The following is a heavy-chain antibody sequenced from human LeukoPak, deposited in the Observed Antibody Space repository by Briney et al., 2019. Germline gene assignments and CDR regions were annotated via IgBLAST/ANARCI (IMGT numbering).Heavy chain of an antibody. J-gene: IGHJ5*02. V-gene: IGHV4-39*01. CDR1: GVSMSSSPYY. D-gene: IGHD2/OR15-2a*01. CDR2: RCDSGNT. CDR3: ARHDCDSSRCSVNWFDP. Sequence: SETLSLTCTVSGVSMSSSPYYWGWIRQPPGKGLEWIGYRCDSGNTNYNPFLRSRLTISVDTSRNQFSLKLSSVTAADTAVYYCARHDCDSSRCSVNWFDPWGQGTLVTVSS.